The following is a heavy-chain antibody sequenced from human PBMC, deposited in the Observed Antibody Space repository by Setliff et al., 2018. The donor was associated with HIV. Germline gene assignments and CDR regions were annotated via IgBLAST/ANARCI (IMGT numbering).Heavy chain of an antibody. V-gene: IGHV1-8*02. CDR2: MNPNSGNT. CDR1: GYTFTNYD. CDR3: ARVDGAYNDNIFDY. Sequence: ASVKVSCKASGYTFTNYDINWVRQATGQGLEWMGWMNPNSGNTGYAQKFQGRVSMTRDTSIGTAYMQLSGLRSEDTAVYCCARVDGAYNDNIFDYWGQGTLVTVS. J-gene: IGHJ4*02. D-gene: IGHD1-1*01.